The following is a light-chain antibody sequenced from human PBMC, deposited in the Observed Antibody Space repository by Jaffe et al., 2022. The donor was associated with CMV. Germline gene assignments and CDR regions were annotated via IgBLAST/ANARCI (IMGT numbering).Light chain of an antibody. J-gene: IGLJ3*02. CDR1: KLGGKY. Sequence: SYELTQPPSVSVSPGQTATITCSGDKLGGKYPSWYQQKPGQSPMLVIYQNSERPSGIPERFSGSNSGNTATLTISGTQAMDEADYYCQAWDSSTAWFGGGTKLTVL. CDR2: QNS. CDR3: QAWDSSTAW. V-gene: IGLV3-1*01.